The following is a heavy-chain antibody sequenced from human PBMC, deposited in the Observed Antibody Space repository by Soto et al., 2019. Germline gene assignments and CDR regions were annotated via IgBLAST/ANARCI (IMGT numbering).Heavy chain of an antibody. V-gene: IGHV3-30*18. CDR2: ISYDGSNK. D-gene: IGHD6-6*01. CDR1: GFTFSSYG. CDR3: AKTAARRGYYYGMDV. J-gene: IGHJ6*02. Sequence: ASGFTFSSYGMHWVRQAPGKGLEWVAVISYDGSNKYYADSVKGRFTISRDNSKNTLYLQMNSLRAEDTAVYYCAKTAARRGYYYGMDVWGQGTTVTVSS.